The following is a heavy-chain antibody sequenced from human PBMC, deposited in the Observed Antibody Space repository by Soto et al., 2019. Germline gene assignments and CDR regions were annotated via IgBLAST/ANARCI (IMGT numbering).Heavy chain of an antibody. CDR1: GGTFGNSA. Sequence: QVQLVQSGAEVKKPGSSVTVSCKASGGTFGNSAISWVRQAPGQGLEWLGGIIPILPTPDYAQKFQGRVTSTADESASTADMELPSLRSEDTAVYYCAREKDRLQLGGNYYYAMAVWGQGTTVTVSS. J-gene: IGHJ6*02. D-gene: IGHD5-12*01. CDR3: AREKDRLQLGGNYYYAMAV. V-gene: IGHV1-69*12. CDR2: IIPILPTP.